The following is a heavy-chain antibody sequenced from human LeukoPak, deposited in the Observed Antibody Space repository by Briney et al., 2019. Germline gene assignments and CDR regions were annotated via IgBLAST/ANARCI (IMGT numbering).Heavy chain of an antibody. D-gene: IGHD6-13*01. J-gene: IGHJ4*02. Sequence: SETPSLACTVSGGSISSYYWSWIRQPAGKGLEWIGRIYSSGTTNNNPSLKSRVSLSVDTSKNQLSLNLSSLTAADTAVYFYARERNLAAAGYLFESWGQGTLVTVSS. CDR2: IYSSGTT. CDR1: GGSISSYY. V-gene: IGHV4-4*07. CDR3: ARERNLAAAGYLFES.